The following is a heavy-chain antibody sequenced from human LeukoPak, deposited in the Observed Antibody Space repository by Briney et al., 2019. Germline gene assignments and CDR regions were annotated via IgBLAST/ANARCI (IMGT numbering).Heavy chain of an antibody. V-gene: IGHV4-59*08. CDR2: IYYSGST. CDR3: ARSSRGAMVTSWGY. CDR1: GGSFSGYY. D-gene: IGHD5-18*01. J-gene: IGHJ4*02. Sequence: SETLSLTCAVYGGSFSGYYWSWIRQPPGKGLEWIGYIYYSGSTNYNPSLKSRVTISVDTSKNQFSLKLGSVTAADTAVYYCARSSRGAMVTSWGYWGQGTLVTVSS.